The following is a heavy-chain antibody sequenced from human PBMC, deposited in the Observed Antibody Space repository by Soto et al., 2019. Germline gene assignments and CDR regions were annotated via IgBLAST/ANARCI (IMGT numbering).Heavy chain of an antibody. D-gene: IGHD2-15*01. Sequence: VQLLESGGGLVQPGGSLRLSCAASGFTFSSYAMSWVRQAPGKGLEWVSAISGSGGSTYYADSVKGRFTISRDNSKNTLYLQMNSLRAEDTAVYYCAMGYCSGGSCYSEGGYYFDYWGQGTLVTVSS. V-gene: IGHV3-23*01. CDR3: AMGYCSGGSCYSEGGYYFDY. J-gene: IGHJ4*02. CDR1: GFTFSSYA. CDR2: ISGSGGST.